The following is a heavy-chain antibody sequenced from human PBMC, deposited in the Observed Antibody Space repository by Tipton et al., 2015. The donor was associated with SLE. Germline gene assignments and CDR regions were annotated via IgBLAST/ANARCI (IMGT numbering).Heavy chain of an antibody. D-gene: IGHD5-12*01. J-gene: IGHJ4*02. V-gene: IGHV4-39*01. CDR1: GGSISSGSYY. CDR3: ASLYFDIVAGYSPFDF. CDR2: FYHTGTA. Sequence: TLSLTCIVSGGSISSGSYYWGWVRQPPGKGLEWLGSFYHTGTAYYNPSLKSRVSMSADTSKSQFSLKVDSVTAADTAVYYCASLYFDIVAGYSPFDFWGQGTLVTVSS.